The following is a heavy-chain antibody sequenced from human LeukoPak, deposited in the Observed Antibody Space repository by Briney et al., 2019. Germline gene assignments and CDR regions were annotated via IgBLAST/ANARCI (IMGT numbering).Heavy chain of an antibody. J-gene: IGHJ2*01. D-gene: IGHD3-22*01. V-gene: IGHV4-4*02. Sequence: SETLSLTCAVSGGSLSSSNWWSWVRQPPGKGLEWIGEIYHSGSTNYNPSLKSRVTISVDKSKNQFSLKLSSVTAADTAVYYCAREFYYYDSSGYGEIWYFDLWGRGTLVTVSS. CDR3: AREFYYYDSSGYGEIWYFDL. CDR2: IYHSGST. CDR1: GGSLSSSNW.